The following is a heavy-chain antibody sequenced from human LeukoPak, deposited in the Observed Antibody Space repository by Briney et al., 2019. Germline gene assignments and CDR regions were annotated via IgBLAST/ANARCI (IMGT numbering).Heavy chain of an antibody. CDR1: GYTLASYD. CDR2: MNPNSCNT. J-gene: IGHJ4*02. CDR3: ARGARGAGSYFPDY. D-gene: IGHD1-26*01. V-gene: IGHV1-8*01. Sequence: ASVKLSCNSSGYTLASYDINWERHATGQGLEWMGWMNPNSCNTGYAQKFQGRVTMTRDTSISTVYMELSSLTSDDTAVYFCARGARGAGSYFPDYWGQGTPVTVSS.